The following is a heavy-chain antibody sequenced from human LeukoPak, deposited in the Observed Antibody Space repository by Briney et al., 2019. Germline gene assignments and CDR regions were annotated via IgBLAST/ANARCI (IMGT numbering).Heavy chain of an antibody. V-gene: IGHV4-59*12. CDR2: IYYSGST. CDR3: ARITRGYSYGPYYGMDV. Sequence: SETLSLTCTVSGGSISSYYWSWVRQPPGKGLEWIGYIYYSGSTNYNPSLKSRVTISVDTSKNQFSLKLSSVTAADTAVYYCARITRGYSYGPYYGMDVWGQGTTVTVSS. J-gene: IGHJ6*02. D-gene: IGHD5-18*01. CDR1: GGSISSYY.